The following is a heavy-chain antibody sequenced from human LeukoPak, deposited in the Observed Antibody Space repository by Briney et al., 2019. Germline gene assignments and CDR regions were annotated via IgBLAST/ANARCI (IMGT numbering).Heavy chain of an antibody. V-gene: IGHV4-30-2*01. CDR1: GSSISSGGYS. J-gene: IGHJ5*02. Sequence: PSETLSLTCAVSGSSISSGGYSWSWIRQPPGKGLEWIGYINHSGITYYNPSLKSRVTISVDRSKNQFSLKLSSVTAADTAVYYCANKSPTIFGFDPWGQGTLVTVSS. CDR2: INHSGIT. CDR3: ANKSPTIFGFDP. D-gene: IGHD3-3*01.